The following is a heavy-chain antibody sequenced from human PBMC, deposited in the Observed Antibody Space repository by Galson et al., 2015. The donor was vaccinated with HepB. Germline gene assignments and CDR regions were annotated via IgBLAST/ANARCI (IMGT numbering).Heavy chain of an antibody. J-gene: IGHJ4*02. D-gene: IGHD2-2*03. CDR1: GGSISSYY. CDR2: IYYSGST. Sequence: SETLSLTCTVSGGSISSYYWSWIRQPPGKGLEWTGYIYYSGSTNYNPSLKSRVTISVDTSKNQFSLKLSSVTAADTAVYYCARRGIGLDSYYFDYWGQGTLVTVSS. CDR3: ARRGIGLDSYYFDY. V-gene: IGHV4-59*08.